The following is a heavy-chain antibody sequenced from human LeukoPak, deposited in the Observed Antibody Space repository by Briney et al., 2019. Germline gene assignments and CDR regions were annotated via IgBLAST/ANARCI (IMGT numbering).Heavy chain of an antibody. J-gene: IGHJ4*02. CDR1: GFTFSSYA. D-gene: IGHD6-13*01. CDR3: AKDGMSMDSSWFDY. Sequence: PGGSLRLSCAASGFTFSSYAMSWVRQAPGKGLQCVSAMSASGDSTYYADSVKGPFTVSRDISTTMLYLQMNSLRVEDTAVYYCAKDGMSMDSSWFDYWGQGTLVTVSS. CDR2: MSASGDST. V-gene: IGHV3-23*01.